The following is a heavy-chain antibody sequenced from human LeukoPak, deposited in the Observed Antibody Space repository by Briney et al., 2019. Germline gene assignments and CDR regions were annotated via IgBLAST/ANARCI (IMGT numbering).Heavy chain of an antibody. CDR3: AKGGSYRSQPYFDY. CDR2: VSYDGGNE. V-gene: IGHV3-30*04. Sequence: GGSLRLSCAASGFTFSNYAMHWVRQAPGKGLEWVTAVSYDGGNEYYADSVKGRFTISRDNSKNTVYLQMNSLRAEDTAVYYCAKGGSYRSQPYFDYWGQGTPVTVSS. D-gene: IGHD3-16*02. J-gene: IGHJ4*02. CDR1: GFTFSNYA.